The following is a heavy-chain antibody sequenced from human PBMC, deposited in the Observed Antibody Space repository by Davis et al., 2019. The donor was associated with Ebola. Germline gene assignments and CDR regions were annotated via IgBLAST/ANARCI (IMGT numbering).Heavy chain of an antibody. CDR3: ARDPLQYDILTGYYLGGVYYGMDV. J-gene: IGHJ6*02. CDR2: ISSSSSYI. D-gene: IGHD3-9*01. V-gene: IGHV3-21*01. Sequence: PGGSLRLSCAASGFTFSSYSMNWVRQAPGKGLEWVSSISSSSSYIYYADSVKGRFTISRDNAKNSLYLQMNSLRAEDTAVYYCARDPLQYDILTGYYLGGVYYGMDVWGQGTTVTVSS. CDR1: GFTFSSYS.